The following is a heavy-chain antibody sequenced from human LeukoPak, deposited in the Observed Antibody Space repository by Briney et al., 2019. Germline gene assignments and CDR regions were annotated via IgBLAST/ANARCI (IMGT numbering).Heavy chain of an antibody. Sequence: GESLKISCKGSGYSFTSYWIGWVRQLPGKGLEWMGIIYPGDSDTRYSPSFQGQVTISADKSISTAYLQWSSLKASDTAMYYCATHKGGYDSSGYLTLYYWGQGTLVTVSS. V-gene: IGHV5-51*01. CDR2: IYPGDSDT. J-gene: IGHJ4*02. D-gene: IGHD3-22*01. CDR3: ATHKGGYDSSGYLTLYY. CDR1: GYSFTSYW.